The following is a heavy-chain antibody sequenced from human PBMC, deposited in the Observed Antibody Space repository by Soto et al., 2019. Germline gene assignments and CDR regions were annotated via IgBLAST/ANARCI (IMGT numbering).Heavy chain of an antibody. CDR2: ISSSSSYI. J-gene: IGHJ3*01. CDR3: ARWYYYDFSGYYHTTYAF. Sequence: GALRLCWAAYGFTFSGYSMNGVRQAPGKGLEWVSSISSSSSYIYYADSVKGRFTISRDNAKNSLYLQMNSLRAEDTAVYYCARWYYYDFSGYYHTTYAF. V-gene: IGHV3-21*01. D-gene: IGHD3-22*01. CDR1: GFTFSGYS.